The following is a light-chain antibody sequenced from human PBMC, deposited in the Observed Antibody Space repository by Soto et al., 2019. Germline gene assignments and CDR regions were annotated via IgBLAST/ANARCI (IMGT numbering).Light chain of an antibody. CDR1: SSDVGGYDY. CDR2: EVS. J-gene: IGLJ2*01. Sequence: QSALTQPASVSGSPGQSITISCTGTSSDVGGYDYVSWYQQHPGKATKVMIYEVSNRPSGVSYRFSGPKSGNTASLTISGLQAEDEADYYCSSYTTSSTRVFGGGTKVTVL. V-gene: IGLV2-14*01. CDR3: SSYTTSSTRV.